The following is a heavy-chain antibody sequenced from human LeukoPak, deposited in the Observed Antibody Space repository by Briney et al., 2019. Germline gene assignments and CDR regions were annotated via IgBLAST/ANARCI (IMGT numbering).Heavy chain of an antibody. J-gene: IGHJ4*02. Sequence: SETLSLTCTVSGVSISRYYWSWVRQPPGKGLEWIGSVHYSGSTNYNPSLKSRVTISLDTSKNQFSLKLSYVTAADTAVYYCARHDYNWKTFDYWGQGTLVTVSS. CDR3: ARHDYNWKTFDY. D-gene: IGHD1-1*01. CDR2: VHYSGST. V-gene: IGHV4-59*08. CDR1: GVSISRYY.